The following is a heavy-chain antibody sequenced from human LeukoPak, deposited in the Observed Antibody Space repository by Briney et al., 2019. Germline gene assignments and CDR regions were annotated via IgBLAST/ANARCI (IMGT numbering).Heavy chain of an antibody. Sequence: SETLSLTCTVSGGSISPYYWSWIRQPPGKGLEWIGYIHYSGSTNYNPSLKSRVSMSVDTSKNQFSLKLNSVTAADTAVYYCARGPSRITMIVVVRTIYGMDVWGQGTTVTVSS. CDR2: IHYSGST. CDR1: GGSISPYY. V-gene: IGHV4-59*01. D-gene: IGHD3-22*01. J-gene: IGHJ6*02. CDR3: ARGPSRITMIVVVRTIYGMDV.